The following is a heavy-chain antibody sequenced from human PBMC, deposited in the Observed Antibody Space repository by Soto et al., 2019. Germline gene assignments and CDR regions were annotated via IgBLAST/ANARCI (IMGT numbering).Heavy chain of an antibody. J-gene: IGHJ6*02. Sequence: SVKVSCKASGGTFGSYAITWVRRAPRQGLEWLGGIIPILNSPAYAQKFQARVVITADEITNTAYMELNSLRFDDTAVYYCAREAPYCTSATCPKFYDMDVWGQGXTVTVSS. CDR3: AREAPYCTSATCPKFYDMDV. CDR2: IIPILNSP. D-gene: IGHD2-2*01. V-gene: IGHV1-69*13. CDR1: GGTFGSYA.